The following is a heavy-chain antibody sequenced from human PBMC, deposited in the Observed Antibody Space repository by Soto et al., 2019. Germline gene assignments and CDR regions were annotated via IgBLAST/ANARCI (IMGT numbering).Heavy chain of an antibody. J-gene: IGHJ5*02. CDR3: ASARHIGP. CDR2: IKEDGSER. D-gene: IGHD2-21*01. V-gene: IGHV3-7*01. CDR1: GFTFSNYW. Sequence: VGSLRLSCAASGFTFSNYWMSWVRQAPGKGLEWVANIKEDGSERNYVDSVKGRFTISRDNAENSLYLQMNSLRAEDTAVYYCASARHIGPWGQGTLVTVSS.